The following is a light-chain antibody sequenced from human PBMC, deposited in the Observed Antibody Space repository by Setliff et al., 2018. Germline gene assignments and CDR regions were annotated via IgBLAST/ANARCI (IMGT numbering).Light chain of an antibody. V-gene: IGLV2-14*03. Sequence: VLTQPASVSGSPGQSITISCTGTSSDVGGYNYVSWYQQHPDKAPKLMIFDVSNRPSGVSNRFSGSKSGNTASLTISGLQAEDEADYYCSSSSSTQVFGTGTKVTVL. CDR1: SSDVGGYNY. CDR3: SSSSSTQV. J-gene: IGLJ1*01. CDR2: DVS.